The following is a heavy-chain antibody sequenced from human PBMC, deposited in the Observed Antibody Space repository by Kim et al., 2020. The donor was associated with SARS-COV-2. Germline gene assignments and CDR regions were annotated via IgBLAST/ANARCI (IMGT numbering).Heavy chain of an antibody. D-gene: IGHD2-2*01. Sequence: KGRFTISRDNSKNTLYLQMNSLRAEDTAVYYCAKDRGCSSTSCYAGIYDYWGQGTLVTVSS. V-gene: IGHV3-30*02. J-gene: IGHJ4*02. CDR3: AKDRGCSSTSCYAGIYDY.